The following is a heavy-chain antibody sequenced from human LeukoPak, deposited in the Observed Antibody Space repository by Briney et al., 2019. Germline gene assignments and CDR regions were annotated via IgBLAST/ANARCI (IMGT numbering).Heavy chain of an antibody. CDR1: GDSVSSNTAA. D-gene: IGHD6-19*01. CDR3: ARSLAVAGRNWFDP. CDR2: TYYRSKWYN. J-gene: IGHJ5*02. Sequence: SQTLSLTCAISGDSVSSNTAAWNWIRQSPSKGLEWLGRTYYRSKWYNDYAVSVKSRITITADTPKNHFSLQLNSVTPEDTAMYYCARSLAVAGRNWFDPWGQGTLVTVSS. V-gene: IGHV6-1*01.